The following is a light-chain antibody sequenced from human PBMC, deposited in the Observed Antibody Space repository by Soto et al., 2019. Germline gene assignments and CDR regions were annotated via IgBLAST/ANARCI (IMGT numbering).Light chain of an antibody. Sequence: QSALTQPASVSGSPGQSITISCTGTSSDVGGYNYVSWYQQHPGKAPKLMIYEVSNRPSRVSNRFSVYKSGNTASLTTSGLQAEAATAYYCSSCPSSSNIWVFGGGTKLTVL. V-gene: IGLV2-14*01. J-gene: IGLJ3*02. CDR2: EVS. CDR3: SSCPSSSNIWV. CDR1: SSDVGGYNY.